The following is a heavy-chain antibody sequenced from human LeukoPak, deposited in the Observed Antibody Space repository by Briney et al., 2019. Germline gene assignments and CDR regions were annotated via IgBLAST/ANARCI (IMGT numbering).Heavy chain of an antibody. Sequence: GRSLRLSCAASGFTFSAYAMHWVRQAPGKGLESVAVISYDGSNKYYADSVKGRFTISRDNPKNTLYLQMNSLRAEDTAVYYCARPLEKYYFDYWGQGTLVTVSS. CDR1: GFTFSAYA. V-gene: IGHV3-30-3*01. CDR3: ARPLEKYYFDY. J-gene: IGHJ4*02. CDR2: ISYDGSNK.